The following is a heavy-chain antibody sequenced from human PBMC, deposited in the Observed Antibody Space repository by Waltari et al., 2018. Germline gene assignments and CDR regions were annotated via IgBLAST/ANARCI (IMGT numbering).Heavy chain of an antibody. CDR1: GGTFSSYA. D-gene: IGHD2-15*01. V-gene: IGHV1-69*12. CDR3: ATGYCSGGSCPYYYYMDV. Sequence: QVQLVQSGAEVKKPGSSVKVSCKASGGTFSSYAISWVRQAPGQGLEWMGGIIPIVGIANYAQKFQGRVTSTADESTSTAYMELSSLRSEDTAVYYCATGYCSGGSCPYYYYMDVWGKGTTVTVSS. J-gene: IGHJ6*03. CDR2: IIPIVGIA.